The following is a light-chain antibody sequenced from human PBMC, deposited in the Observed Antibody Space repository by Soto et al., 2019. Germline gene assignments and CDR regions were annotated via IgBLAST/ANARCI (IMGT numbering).Light chain of an antibody. Sequence: QSVLTQPASVSGSPGQSITISCTGTSSDVGTYDYVSWHQQHPGKAPKLIIYDVNNRPSGVSSRFSGSKSGNTASLTISGLQAEDEADYYCCSFSTSGTDVFGTGTKVTVL. CDR2: DVN. CDR1: SSDVGTYDY. CDR3: CSFSTSGTDV. J-gene: IGLJ1*01. V-gene: IGLV2-14*01.